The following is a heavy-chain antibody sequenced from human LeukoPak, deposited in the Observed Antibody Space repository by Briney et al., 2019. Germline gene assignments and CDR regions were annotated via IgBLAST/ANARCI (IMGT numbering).Heavy chain of an antibody. CDR2: IYTRGST. D-gene: IGHD3-22*01. J-gene: IGHJ4*02. Sequence: SETLSLTCTVSGGSISSYYSSWIRQPAGKGLEWIGRIYTRGSTNYNPSLKSRVTMSVDTSKNQFSLKLSSVTAADTAVYCCARGYYYDSSGYDLYGMYYFDYWGQGTPVTVSS. CDR1: GGSISSYY. V-gene: IGHV4-4*07. CDR3: ARGYYYDSSGYDLYGMYYFDY.